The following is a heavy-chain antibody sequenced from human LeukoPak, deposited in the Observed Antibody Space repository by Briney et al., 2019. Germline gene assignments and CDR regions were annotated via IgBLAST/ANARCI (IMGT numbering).Heavy chain of an antibody. J-gene: IGHJ6*03. D-gene: IGHD3-9*01. CDR1: GFTVSSNY. CDR2: IYSGGST. CDR3: ARDPARHYDILTGYPRSYYYYYYMDV. V-gene: IGHV3-66*01. Sequence: GGSLRLSCAASGFTVSSNYMSWVRQAPGKGLEWVSVIYSGGSTYYADSVKGRFTISRDNSKNTLYLQMNSLRAEDTAVYYCARDPARHYDILTGYPRSYYYYYYMDVWGKGTTVTVSS.